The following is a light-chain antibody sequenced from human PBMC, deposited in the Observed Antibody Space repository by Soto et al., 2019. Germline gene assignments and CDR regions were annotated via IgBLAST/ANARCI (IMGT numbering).Light chain of an antibody. J-gene: IGLJ1*01. CDR2: DVS. CDR3: ASYTTSSTYV. CDR1: SSDVGGYSY. V-gene: IGLV2-14*01. Sequence: QSALTQPPSASGSPGQSVTISCTGTSSDVGGYSYVSWYQQQPGKAPKLVISDVSNRPSGVSDRFSGSKSGNTASLTISGLQTEDEADYYCASYTTSSTYVFGTGTKVTVL.